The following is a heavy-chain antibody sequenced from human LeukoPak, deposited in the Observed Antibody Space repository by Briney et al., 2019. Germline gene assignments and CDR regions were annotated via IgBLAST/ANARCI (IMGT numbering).Heavy chain of an antibody. CDR2: ISISSSYI. J-gene: IGHJ4*02. Sequence: PGGSLRLSCAVSGFTFSSYSMIWVRQAPGKGLEWVSSISISSSYIFYADSVRGRFTISRDNAKNSLYLHLNSLRPEDTAFYYCVRDVLPVSRSGFDQWGQGTLVTVSS. V-gene: IGHV3-21*04. CDR1: GFTFSSYS. CDR3: VRDVLPVSRSGFDQ. D-gene: IGHD3-3*01.